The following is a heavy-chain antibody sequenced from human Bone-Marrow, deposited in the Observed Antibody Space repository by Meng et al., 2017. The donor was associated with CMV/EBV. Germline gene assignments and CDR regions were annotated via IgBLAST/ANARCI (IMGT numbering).Heavy chain of an antibody. CDR3: VRGMGTD. CDR1: GFTFENYW. J-gene: IGHJ4*02. Sequence: GESLKISCGASGFTFENYWMHWVRQARGKGLMWVSRINAEGTMITYADSVKGRFTISRDNAKRTLYMQMNSLRIEDSAVYYCVRGMGTDWGQGTLVTVSS. V-gene: IGHV3-74*03. CDR2: INAEGTMI. D-gene: IGHD5-24*01.